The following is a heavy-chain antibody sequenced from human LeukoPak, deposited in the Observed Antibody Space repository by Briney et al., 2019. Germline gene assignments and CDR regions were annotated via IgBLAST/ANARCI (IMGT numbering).Heavy chain of an antibody. J-gene: IGHJ5*02. D-gene: IGHD2-2*01. CDR3: ARDPSAVTANTYA. V-gene: IGHV3-66*01. CDR2: IFSGGDT. Sequence: PGGSLRLSCAASGFTVSNNGMNWVRQAPGKGLEWVSLIFSGGDTQYADSVKDRFTISRDASKNTLYLQMSNLRAEATAVYYCARDPSAVTANTYAWGQGTLVTVSS. CDR1: GFTVSNNG.